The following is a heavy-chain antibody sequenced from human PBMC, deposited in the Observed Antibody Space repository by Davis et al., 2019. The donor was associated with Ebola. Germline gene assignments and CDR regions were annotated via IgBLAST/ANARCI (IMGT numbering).Heavy chain of an antibody. V-gene: IGHV1-18*01. CDR3: ARQPGTHYYDSSGYLWYFQH. J-gene: IGHJ1*01. D-gene: IGHD3-22*01. CDR1: GYTFTSYG. Sequence: ASVKVSCKASGYTFTSYGISWVRQAPGQGLEWMGWISAYNGNTNYAQKLQGRVTMTTDTSTSTAYMELRSLRSDDTAVYYCARQPGTHYYDSSGYLWYFQHWGQGTLVTVSS. CDR2: ISAYNGNT.